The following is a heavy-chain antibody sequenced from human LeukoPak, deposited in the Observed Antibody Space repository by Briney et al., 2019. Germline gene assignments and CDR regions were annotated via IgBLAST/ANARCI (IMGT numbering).Heavy chain of an antibody. CDR3: ARVGYYDSSGAPDY. CDR2: INHSGST. CDR1: GGSFSGYY. Sequence: PSETLSLTCAVYGGSFSGYYWSWIRQPPGKGLEWIGEINHSGSTNYNPSLKSRVTISVDTSKNQFSLKLSSVTAADTAVYYCARVGYYDSSGAPDYWGQGTLVTVSS. D-gene: IGHD3-22*01. J-gene: IGHJ4*02. V-gene: IGHV4-34*01.